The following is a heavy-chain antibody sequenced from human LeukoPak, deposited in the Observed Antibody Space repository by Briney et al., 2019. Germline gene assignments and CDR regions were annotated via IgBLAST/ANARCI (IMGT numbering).Heavy chain of an antibody. J-gene: IGHJ6*02. CDR2: IKQDGSEK. V-gene: IGHV3-7*03. CDR1: GFTFSTYW. Sequence: PGGSLRLSCAASGFTFSTYWMTWVRQAPGKGLEWVANIKQDGSEKYYVDLVKGRFTISRDNAKNSLYLRMNSLRAEDPAVYYCARDSTVTLSYGMDVWGQGTTVTVSS. CDR3: ARDSTVTLSYGMDV. D-gene: IGHD4-17*01.